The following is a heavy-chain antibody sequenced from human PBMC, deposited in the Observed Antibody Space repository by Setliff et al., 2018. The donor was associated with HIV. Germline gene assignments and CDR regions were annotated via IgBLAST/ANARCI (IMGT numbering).Heavy chain of an antibody. D-gene: IGHD3-10*01. Sequence: SETLSLTCTVSGGSISSSSYYWGWVRQPPGKGLEWIGSFYNSGSNYYNPSLKSRVTISVDTSNNQFFLKLTSVTAADSAVYYCARGDYRITMVRGVPSGGLDVWGQGTTVTVSS. J-gene: IGHJ6*02. CDR2: FYNSGSN. CDR3: ARGDYRITMVRGVPSGGLDV. CDR1: GGSISSSSYY. V-gene: IGHV4-39*01.